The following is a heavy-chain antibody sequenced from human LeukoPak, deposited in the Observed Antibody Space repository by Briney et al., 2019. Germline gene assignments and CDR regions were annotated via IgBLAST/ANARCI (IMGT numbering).Heavy chain of an antibody. CDR1: GHSVINYW. J-gene: IGHJ4*02. CDR2: IYPGDSDT. D-gene: IGHD6-19*01. CDR3: ARRSVGSSGWARTYYFDY. Sequence: GESLKISCKDSGHSVINYWIAWVRQMPGKGLEWMGIIYPGDSDTRYSPSFQGQVTISADKSISTAYLQWSILKASDTAMYYCARRSVGSSGWARTYYFDYWGQGTLVTVSS. V-gene: IGHV5-51*01.